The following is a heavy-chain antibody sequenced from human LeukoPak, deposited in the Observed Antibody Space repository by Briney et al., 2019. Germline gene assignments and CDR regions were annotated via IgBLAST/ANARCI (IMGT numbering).Heavy chain of an antibody. CDR2: INPNNGGT. CDR1: GYTFTGYY. V-gene: IGHV1-2*02. CDR3: ARDSIYCGGDCYSEFVDY. Sequence: ASVKVSCKASGYTFTGYYMHWVRQAPGQGLEWMGWINPNNGGTNYAQKFQGRDTMTRGTSISTTYMELSRLRSDDTAVYYCARDSIYCGGDCYSEFVDYWGQGTLVTVSS. D-gene: IGHD2-21*02. J-gene: IGHJ4*02.